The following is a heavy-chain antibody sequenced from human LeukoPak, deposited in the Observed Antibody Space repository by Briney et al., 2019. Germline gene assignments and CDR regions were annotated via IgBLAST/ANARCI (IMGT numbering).Heavy chain of an antibody. V-gene: IGHV1-2*06. CDR2: VNPDSGGT. J-gene: IGHJ4*02. CDR1: GYVFTGYF. D-gene: IGHD5-12*01. CDR3: AAGVATANGPPYYFDH. Sequence: GASVKVSCKASGYVFTGYFMHWVRQAPGQGLEWMGRVNPDSGGTNYAQKFQGRVTMTMDAPISAASMELSRLSCHDTALFYCAAGVATANGPPYYFDHGGQNTLVTVSS.